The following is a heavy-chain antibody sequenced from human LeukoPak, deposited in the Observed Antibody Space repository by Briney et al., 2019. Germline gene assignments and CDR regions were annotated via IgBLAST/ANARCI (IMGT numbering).Heavy chain of an antibody. J-gene: IGHJ6*04. CDR1: GFTFGLTFSDYV. CDR2: ISSSGSTI. Sequence: GGSLRLSCAASGFTFGLTFSDYVMNWVRQAPGKGLEWVSYISSSGSTIYYADSVKGRFTISRDNAKNSLYLQMNSLRAEDTAVYYCAELGITMIGGVWGKGTTVTISS. CDR3: AELGITMIGGV. D-gene: IGHD3-10*02. V-gene: IGHV3-48*03.